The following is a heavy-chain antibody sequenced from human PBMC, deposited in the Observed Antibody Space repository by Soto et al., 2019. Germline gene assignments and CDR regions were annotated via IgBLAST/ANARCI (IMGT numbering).Heavy chain of an antibody. CDR2: IKNKHDGETA. Sequence: PGGSLRLSCAASGLTFTDAWMSWVRQAPGKGLEWVGHIKNKHDGETADYAAPVKGRFSLSRDDSKSTVYLQMNSLKTEDTAVYYCTTGHQVTSSCRLYFDSWGQGALVTVSS. J-gene: IGHJ4*02. CDR1: GLTFTDAW. D-gene: IGHD4-17*01. CDR3: TTGHQVTSSCRLYFDS. V-gene: IGHV3-15*01.